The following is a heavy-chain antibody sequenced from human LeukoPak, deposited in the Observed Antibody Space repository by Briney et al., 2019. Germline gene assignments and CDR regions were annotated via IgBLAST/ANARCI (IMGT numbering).Heavy chain of an antibody. CDR2: INPNSGGT. Sequence: ASVKVSCKASGYTFTGYYMHWVRQAPGQGLEWMGRINPNSGGTNYAQKFQGRVTMTRDTSISTAYMELSRLRSDDTAVYYCARERLITICGVVTISAGMDVWGKGTTVTVSS. D-gene: IGHD3-3*01. CDR3: ARERLITICGVVTISAGMDV. J-gene: IGHJ6*04. CDR1: GYTFTGYY. V-gene: IGHV1-2*06.